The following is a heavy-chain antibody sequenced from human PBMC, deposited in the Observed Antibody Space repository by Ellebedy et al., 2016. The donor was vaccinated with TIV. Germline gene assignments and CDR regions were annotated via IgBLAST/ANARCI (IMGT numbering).Heavy chain of an antibody. Sequence: PGGSLRLSCVASGFTVSSNYMSWVRQAPGKGLEWVSVIYYDGSAFYANSVKGRFTISRDTSKNTLYLQMNRLKAEDTAVYYCARDYRLGEPPWDYYYGTDVWGQGTTVTVSS. CDR3: ARDYRLGEPPWDYYYGTDV. CDR2: IYYDGSA. CDR1: GFTVSSNY. J-gene: IGHJ6*02. D-gene: IGHD1-14*01. V-gene: IGHV3-66*01.